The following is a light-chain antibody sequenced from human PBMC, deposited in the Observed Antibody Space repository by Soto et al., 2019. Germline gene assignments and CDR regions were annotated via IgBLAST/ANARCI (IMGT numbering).Light chain of an antibody. V-gene: IGKV3-15*01. CDR2: GAS. CDR1: QSVSSN. Sequence: EIVMTQPPPTLSVSPVERATLSFRASQSVSSNLAWYQQKPGQAPRLLIYGASTRATGIPARFSGSGSGTEFTLTISSLQSEDFAVYYCQQYNNWPPITFGQGTRLEIK. CDR3: QQYNNWPPIT. J-gene: IGKJ5*01.